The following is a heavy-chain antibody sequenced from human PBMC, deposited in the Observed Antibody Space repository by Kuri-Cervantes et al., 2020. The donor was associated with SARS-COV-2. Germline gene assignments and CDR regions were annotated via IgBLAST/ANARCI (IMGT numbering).Heavy chain of an antibody. D-gene: IGHD3-22*01. CDR1: GGSISSYY. CDR2: IHYSGTT. V-gene: IGHV4-59*01. CDR3: ARRSYDSSGYYFEDY. Sequence: SETLSLTCTVSGGSISSYYWSWIRQPPGKGLEWMGYIHYSGTTTYSPSLKSRLTISVDTPKNQFSLKVTSVTAADTAVYYCARRSYDSSGYYFEDYWGQGTLVTVSS. J-gene: IGHJ4*02.